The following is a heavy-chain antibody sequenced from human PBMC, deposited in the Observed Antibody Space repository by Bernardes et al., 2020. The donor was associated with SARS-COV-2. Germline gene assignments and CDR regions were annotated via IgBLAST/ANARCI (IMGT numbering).Heavy chain of an antibody. V-gene: IGHV3-74*01. CDR3: ARRVSGDGYYYFDS. J-gene: IGHJ4*02. CDR1: GFPFSNSW. D-gene: IGHD1-26*01. Sequence: VGSLLLSCEASGFPFSNSWMHWVRQAPGKGLVWVSRINNDGRTTNYADSVKGRFTISRDNAKNTLYLQMNSLRAEDTAVYYCARRVSGDGYYYFDSWGQGTLVSVSS. CDR2: INNDGRTT.